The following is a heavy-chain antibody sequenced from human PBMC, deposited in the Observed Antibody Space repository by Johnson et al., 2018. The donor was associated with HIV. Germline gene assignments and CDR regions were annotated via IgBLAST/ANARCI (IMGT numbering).Heavy chain of an antibody. CDR1: GFTFSSYP. V-gene: IGHV3-30-3*01. J-gene: IGHJ3*02. CDR2: ISYDGGSK. Sequence: QVQLVESGGGVVQPGRSLRLSCAASGFTFSSYPMHWVRQAPGKGLEWVAVISYDGGSKYYADSVKGRFTISRDNSNNTLYVEMNSLRAEDTAVCYCARGAPNWNYEPFSDAFDIWGQGTMVTVSS. D-gene: IGHD1-7*01. CDR3: ARGAPNWNYEPFSDAFDI.